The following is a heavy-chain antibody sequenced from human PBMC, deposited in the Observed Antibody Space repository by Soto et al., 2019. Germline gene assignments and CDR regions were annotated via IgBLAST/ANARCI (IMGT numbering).Heavy chain of an antibody. CDR2: TSTTGVT. CDR3: ARHGGDVVMVRD. Sequence: QVKLQESGRGLVKPSETLSLSCTVSGGSLGDVYWTWIRQPPGKEMEWIGYTSTTGVTNYSPSLKSRVTMSTDTSKNQFSLNLSSVTAADTAIYFCARHGGDVVMVRDWGQGIQVTVSS. D-gene: IGHD2-15*01. CDR1: GGSLGDVY. V-gene: IGHV4-59*08. J-gene: IGHJ4*02.